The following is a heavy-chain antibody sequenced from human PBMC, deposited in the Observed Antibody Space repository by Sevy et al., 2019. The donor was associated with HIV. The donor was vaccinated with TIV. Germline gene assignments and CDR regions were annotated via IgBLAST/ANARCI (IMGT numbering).Heavy chain of an antibody. CDR2: KWYDGSNK. CDR3: ARDLVKEGSSAGGGDY. CDR1: GFTFSSYG. D-gene: IGHD6-6*01. J-gene: IGHJ4*02. V-gene: IGHV3-33*01. Sequence: GGSLRLSCAASGFTFSSYGMHWVRQTPGKGLEWVAVKWYDGSNKYYADSVKGRFTISRDNSKNTLYLQMNSLRAEDTAVYYGARDLVKEGSSAGGGDYWGQGTLVTVSS.